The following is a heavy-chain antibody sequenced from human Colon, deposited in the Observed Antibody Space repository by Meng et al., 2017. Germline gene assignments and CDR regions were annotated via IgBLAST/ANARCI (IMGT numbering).Heavy chain of an antibody. V-gene: IGHV4-39*07. CDR2: IDHSGMT. CDR3: ARDVRGYTSGWVLHNYFDY. Sequence: SETLSLTCTVSGGSFNSRSYHWGWVRQAPGKGLQWIGSIDHSGMTYYDPSLESRVTISLEMSKSQFFLKLNSVTGADTAVYYCARDVRGYTSGWVLHNYFDYWGQGTGVTVSS. CDR1: GGSFNSRSYH. J-gene: IGHJ4*02. D-gene: IGHD6-19*01.